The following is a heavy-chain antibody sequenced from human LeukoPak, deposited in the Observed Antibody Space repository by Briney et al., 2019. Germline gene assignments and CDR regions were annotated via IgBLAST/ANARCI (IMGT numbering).Heavy chain of an antibody. D-gene: IGHD6-19*01. CDR3: ARDHNSGNDY. V-gene: IGHV4-61*02. CDR2: IYASGST. J-gene: IGHJ4*02. Sequence: SQTLSLTCTVSGDSISSGSYHWSWIRQPAGKGLEWIGRIYASGSTNYNPSLKSRVTISVDTSKNQFSLKLSSVTAADTAVYYCARDHNSGNDYWGQGTLVTVSS. CDR1: GDSISSGSYH.